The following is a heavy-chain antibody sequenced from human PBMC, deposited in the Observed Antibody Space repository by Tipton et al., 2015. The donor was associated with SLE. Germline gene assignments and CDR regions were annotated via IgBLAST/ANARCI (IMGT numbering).Heavy chain of an antibody. V-gene: IGHV4-4*09. J-gene: IGHJ6*02. CDR3: AGGLGTYFDYYYYALDV. Sequence: LSLTCTISGGSITTYYWSWIRQPPGKGLEWIGYIYNSGSTYYNPSLKSRVTMSIDTSKNQFSLQLSSVTAADTAVYYCAGGLGTYFDYYYYALDVWGQGTTVTVSS. CDR2: IYNSGST. CDR1: GGSITTYY. D-gene: IGHD3-10*01.